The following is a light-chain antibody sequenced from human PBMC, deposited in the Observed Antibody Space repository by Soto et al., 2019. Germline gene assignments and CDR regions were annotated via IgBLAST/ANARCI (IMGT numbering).Light chain of an antibody. J-gene: IGKJ4*01. CDR2: DAS. CDR3: QQPTDSPLT. CDR1: QSVSSY. Sequence: EIVLTQSPTTLSLSPGERATLSCRASQSVSSYFAWYQQKPGQAPSLLIYDASTRAAGIPARVSGSGSGTEFNLTISSLEPDDFAVYYCQQPTDSPLTFGRGNKVAIK. V-gene: IGKV3-11*01.